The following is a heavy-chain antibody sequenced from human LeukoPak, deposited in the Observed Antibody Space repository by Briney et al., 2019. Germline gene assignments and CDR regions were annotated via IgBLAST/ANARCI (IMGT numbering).Heavy chain of an antibody. CDR2: INHSGST. D-gene: IGHD5-24*01. J-gene: IGHJ4*02. V-gene: IGHV4-34*01. Sequence: GSLRLSCAASGFTFSSYAMSWIRQPPGKGLEWIGEINHSGSTNYNPSLKSRVTISVDTSKNQFSLKLSSVTAADTAVYYCARTGDGYTLGQPFDYWGQGTLVTVSS. CDR3: ARTGDGYTLGQPFDY. CDR1: GFTFSSYA.